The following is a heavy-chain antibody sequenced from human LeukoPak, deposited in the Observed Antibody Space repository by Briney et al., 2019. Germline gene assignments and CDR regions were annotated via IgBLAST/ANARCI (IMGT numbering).Heavy chain of an antibody. D-gene: IGHD6-13*01. CDR1: GGSISSYY. V-gene: IGHV4-59*01. CDR3: ARVIAAAAFDP. Sequence: SETLSLTCTVSGGSISSYYWSWIRQPPGKGLEWIGYIYYSGSTNYNPSLKSRVTISVDTSKNQFSLKLSSVTAADTAVYYCARVIAAAAFDPWGQGTLVTVSS. CDR2: IYYSGST. J-gene: IGHJ5*02.